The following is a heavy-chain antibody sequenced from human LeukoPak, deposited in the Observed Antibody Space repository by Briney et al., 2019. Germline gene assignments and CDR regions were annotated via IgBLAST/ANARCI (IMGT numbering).Heavy chain of an antibody. CDR1: GFTFSGYG. CDR3: AELGITMIGGV. Sequence: GGSLRLSCAASGFTFSGYGMSWVRQAPGKGLEWVSAISGSGGSTYYADSVKGRFTISRDNSKNSLYLQMNSLRAEDTAVYYCAELGITMIGGVWGKGTTVTISS. D-gene: IGHD3-10*02. J-gene: IGHJ6*04. V-gene: IGHV3-23*01. CDR2: ISGSGGST.